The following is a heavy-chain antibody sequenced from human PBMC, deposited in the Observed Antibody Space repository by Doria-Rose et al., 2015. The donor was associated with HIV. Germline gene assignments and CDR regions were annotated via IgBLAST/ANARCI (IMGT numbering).Heavy chain of an antibody. D-gene: IGHD6-13*01. CDR2: IFSDDER. CDR1: GVSLSSPGMG. J-gene: IGHJ4*02. CDR3: ARIKSSRWYHKYYFDF. V-gene: IGHV2-26*01. Sequence: QVTLKESSPALVKPTETLTLTCTVSGVSLSSPGMGVSWIRRPPGRALEWLANIFSDDERSYKTSLKSRLTISRGTSKSQVVLTMTDMDPVDTATYYCARIKSSRWYHKYYFDFWGQGTLVIVSA.